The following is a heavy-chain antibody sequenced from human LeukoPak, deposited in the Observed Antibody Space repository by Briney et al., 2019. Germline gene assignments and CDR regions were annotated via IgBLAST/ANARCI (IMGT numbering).Heavy chain of an antibody. D-gene: IGHD2-2*01. J-gene: IGHJ4*02. Sequence: PGGSLRLSCAASGFTFSSYAMSWVRQAPGKGLEWVSAISGSGGSTYYADSVKGRFTISRDNSKNTLYLQMNSLRAEDTAVYYCTPRVVPAAMTFDYWGQGTLVTVSS. V-gene: IGHV3-23*01. CDR3: TPRVVPAAMTFDY. CDR1: GFTFSSYA. CDR2: ISGSGGST.